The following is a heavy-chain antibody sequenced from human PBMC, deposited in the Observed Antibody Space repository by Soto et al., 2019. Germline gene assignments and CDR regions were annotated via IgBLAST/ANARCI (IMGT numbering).Heavy chain of an antibody. V-gene: IGHV4-59*01. CDR2: IYYSGNT. CDR1: GDSIRNYY. CDR3: AIVTAVAGY. D-gene: IGHD2-15*01. Sequence: PSETLSLTCTVSGDSIRNYYWSWIRQPPGKGLEWIGYIYYSGNTNYNPSLKSRVTISVDTSKNQFSLKLTSVTAADTAVYYCAIVTAVAGYWGQGTLVTVSS. J-gene: IGHJ4*02.